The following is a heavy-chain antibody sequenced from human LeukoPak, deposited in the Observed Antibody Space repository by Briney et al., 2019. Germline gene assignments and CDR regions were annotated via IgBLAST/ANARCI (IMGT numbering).Heavy chain of an antibody. CDR1: GFTFSSYS. J-gene: IGHJ4*02. CDR2: ISSSSSYI. V-gene: IGHV3-21*01. D-gene: IGHD5-12*01. Sequence: GGSLRLSCAASGFTFSSYSMNWVRQAPGKGLEWVSSISSSSSYIYYADSVKGRFTISRDNAKNSLYLQMNSLRAEDTAVYYCARDLVVATIRPDYFDYWGQGTLVTVS. CDR3: ARDLVVATIRPDYFDY.